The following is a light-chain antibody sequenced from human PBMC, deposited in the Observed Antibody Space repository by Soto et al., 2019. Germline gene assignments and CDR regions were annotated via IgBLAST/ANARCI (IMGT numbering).Light chain of an antibody. CDR2: DAS. J-gene: IGKJ2*01. CDR1: QSVSSY. V-gene: IGKV3-11*01. CDR3: QQRSDWPPAT. Sequence: EIVLTQSPPTLSLSPGERATLSCRASQSVSSYLGWYQQKPGQAPRLLIYDASNRAAGIPARFSGSGSGTDFTLTISSLEPEDFAVYYCQQRSDWPPATFGQGTKLEIK.